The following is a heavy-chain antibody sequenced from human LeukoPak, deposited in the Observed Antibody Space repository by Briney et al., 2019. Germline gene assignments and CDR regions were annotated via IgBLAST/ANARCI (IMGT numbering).Heavy chain of an antibody. CDR2: IYSSSTSI. CDR1: GFIFSTYN. J-gene: IGHJ4*02. V-gene: IGHV3-21*04. CDR3: ARVTYDFWSGYLIDY. D-gene: IGHD3-3*01. Sequence: GGSLRLSCAASGFIFSTYNMHWVRQAPGKGLEWVAYIYSSSTSIYYADSVKGRFTVSRDNGKNSLYLQMNSLKTEDTAVYYCARVTYDFWSGYLIDYWGQGTLVTVSS.